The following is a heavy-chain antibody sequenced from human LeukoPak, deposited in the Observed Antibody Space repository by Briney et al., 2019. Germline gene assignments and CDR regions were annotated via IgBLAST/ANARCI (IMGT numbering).Heavy chain of an antibody. J-gene: IGHJ4*02. Sequence: GGSLRLSCEASGVTFSSYVMSWVRQAPGKGPEWVSGISGSGGGTYYADSVKGRFAISRDNSKNTLYLQMNSLRAEDTAVYYCARGLSGSSFDYWGQGTLVTVSS. CDR3: ARGLSGSSFDY. CDR1: GVTFSSYV. V-gene: IGHV3-23*01. D-gene: IGHD5-12*01. CDR2: ISGSGGGT.